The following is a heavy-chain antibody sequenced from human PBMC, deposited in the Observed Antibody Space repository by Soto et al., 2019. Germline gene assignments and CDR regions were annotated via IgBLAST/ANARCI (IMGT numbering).Heavy chain of an antibody. CDR3: ARGVLLWFGESRTFDY. J-gene: IGHJ4*02. V-gene: IGHV4-34*01. Sequence: QVQLQQWGAGLLKPSETLSLTCAVYGGSFSGYYWSWIRQPPGKGLEWIGEINHSGSTNYNPSLKSRVTISVDTSKNKFSLKLSSVTAADTAVYYCARGVLLWFGESRTFDYWGQGTLVTVSS. CDR2: INHSGST. CDR1: GGSFSGYY. D-gene: IGHD3-10*01.